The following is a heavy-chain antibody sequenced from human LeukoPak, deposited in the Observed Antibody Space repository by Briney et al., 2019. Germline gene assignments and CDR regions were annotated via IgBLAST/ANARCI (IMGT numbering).Heavy chain of an antibody. Sequence: SETLSLTCTVSGGSISSYYWSWIRHPAGKGLEWIGRIYTSGSTNYNPSLKSRVTISVDKSKNQFSLKLSSVTAADTAVYYCARDSPSIALDYWGQGTLVTVSS. CDR2: IYTSGST. D-gene: IGHD2-15*01. J-gene: IGHJ4*02. CDR1: GGSISSYY. V-gene: IGHV4-4*07. CDR3: ARDSPSIALDY.